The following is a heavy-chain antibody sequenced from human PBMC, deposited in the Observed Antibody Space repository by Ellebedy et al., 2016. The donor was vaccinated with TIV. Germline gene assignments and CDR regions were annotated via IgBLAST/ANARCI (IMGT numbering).Heavy chain of an antibody. J-gene: IGHJ3*02. V-gene: IGHV4-39*01. CDR2: LYYSGST. D-gene: IGHD6-25*01. CDR3: ATSAAIDAFDI. Sequence: GSLRLXXSVSGGSVIRSGYYCTWIRQPPGKGLEWIGSLYYSGSTWYNPSLKSLVTISVDTSKNQFSLRLRSVTAADTTVYYCATSAAIDAFDIWGQGTMVTVSS. CDR1: GGSVIRSGYY.